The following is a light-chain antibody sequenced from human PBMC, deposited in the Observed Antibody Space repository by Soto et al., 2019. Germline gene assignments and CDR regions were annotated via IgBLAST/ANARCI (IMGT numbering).Light chain of an antibody. J-gene: IGKJ1*01. CDR2: RAS. V-gene: IGKV1-5*03. CDR3: QQYNSYSGT. Sequence: DIQMTQSPSTLSASVGDRVTITCRASQSISTWLAWYQQKPGKAPKVLIYRASSLESGVPSRFSGSGSGTEFTLTISSLQTDDFATYYCQQYNSYSGTFGQGTKVDIK. CDR1: QSISTW.